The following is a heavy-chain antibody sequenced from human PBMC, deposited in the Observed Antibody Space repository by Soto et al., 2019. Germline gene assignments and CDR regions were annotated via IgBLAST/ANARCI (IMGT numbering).Heavy chain of an antibody. D-gene: IGHD1-26*01. J-gene: IGHJ5*02. CDR1: GFTFSSYA. Sequence: PGGSLRLSCAASGFTFSSYAMSWVRQAPGKGLEWVSAISGSGASTYYADSVKGRFTISRDNSKNTLDLQMSSLRVEDTAVYYCAKDRVPRSGSYPSDPWGQGTLVTVSS. CDR3: AKDRVPRSGSYPSDP. V-gene: IGHV3-23*01. CDR2: ISGSGAST.